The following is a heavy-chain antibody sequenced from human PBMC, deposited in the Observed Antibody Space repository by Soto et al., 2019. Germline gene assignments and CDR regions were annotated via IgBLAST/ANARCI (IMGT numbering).Heavy chain of an antibody. Sequence: QVQLVQSGAEVKKPGASVKVSCKASGYTFISYDINWVRQATGQGLEWMGWMNPNSGNTGYAQKFQGRVTMIRNTSISTAYMELSSLRSEDTAVYYCAGPPPRIAAAGYIDFWGQGTLVTVSS. D-gene: IGHD6-13*01. CDR2: MNPNSGNT. J-gene: IGHJ4*02. CDR3: AGPPPRIAAAGYIDF. CDR1: GYTFISYD. V-gene: IGHV1-8*01.